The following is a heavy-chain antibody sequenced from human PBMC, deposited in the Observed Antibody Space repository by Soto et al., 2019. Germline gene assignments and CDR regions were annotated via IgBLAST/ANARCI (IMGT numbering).Heavy chain of an antibody. Sequence: SRCYWLRCGRLPPKKELEWIGEIYHSGSTNYNPSLKSRVTISVDKSKNQFSLKLSSVTAADTAVYYCARAFRSSSWYQAGYTYYRMAVCGQGT. CDR1: SRCYW. CDR3: ARAFRSSSWYQAGYTYYRMAV. CDR2: IYHSGST. D-gene: IGHD6-13*01. V-gene: IGHV4-4*02. J-gene: IGHJ6*02.